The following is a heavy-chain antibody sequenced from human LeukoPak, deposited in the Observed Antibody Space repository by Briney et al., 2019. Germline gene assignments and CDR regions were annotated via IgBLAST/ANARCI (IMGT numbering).Heavy chain of an antibody. CDR2: IYYSGST. CDR3: AREPVVVIPSYFDY. Sequence: TSETLSLTCTVSGGSISSSSYYWGWIRQPPGTGLEWIGSIYYSGSTYYNPSLKSRVTISVDTSKNQFSLKLSSVTAADTAVYYCAREPVVVIPSYFDYWGQGTLVTVSS. V-gene: IGHV4-39*07. CDR1: GGSISSSSYY. D-gene: IGHD3-22*01. J-gene: IGHJ4*02.